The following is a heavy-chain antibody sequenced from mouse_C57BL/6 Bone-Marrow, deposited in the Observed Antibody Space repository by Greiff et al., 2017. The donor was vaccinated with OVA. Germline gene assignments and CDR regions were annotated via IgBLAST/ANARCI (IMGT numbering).Heavy chain of an antibody. CDR2: INPNHGGT. CDR3: ARRRGDEYAYAMDY. Sequence: EVQLKQSGPELVKPGASVKIPCKASGYTFTDYNMDWVKQSHGKSLEWIGDINPNHGGTIYNQKFKGTATLTVDTSSSTAYMELRSLTSEDTAVYYCARRRGDEYAYAMDYWGQGTSVTVSS. D-gene: IGHD2-10*02. J-gene: IGHJ4*01. V-gene: IGHV1-18*01. CDR1: GYTFTDYN.